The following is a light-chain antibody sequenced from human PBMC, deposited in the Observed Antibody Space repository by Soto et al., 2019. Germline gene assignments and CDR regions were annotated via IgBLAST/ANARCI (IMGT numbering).Light chain of an antibody. V-gene: IGKV3-20*01. J-gene: IGKJ1*01. CDR1: QSVSSSY. CDR2: GAS. Sequence: EIVLTQSPGTLSLSPGERATLSCRASQSVSSSYLAWYQQKPGQAPRLLIYGASSRATGSPDRFSGSGSGTDFTLTISRLEPEDFAVYYCQQYGSSPRTFVQGTKVEIK. CDR3: QQYGSSPRT.